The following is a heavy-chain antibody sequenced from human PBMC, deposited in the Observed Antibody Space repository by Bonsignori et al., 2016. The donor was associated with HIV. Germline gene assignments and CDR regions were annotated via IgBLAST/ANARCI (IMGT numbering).Heavy chain of an antibody. D-gene: IGHD5/OR15-5a*01. V-gene: IGHV3-23*01. Sequence: WIRQPPGKGLEWVSTINIDDRANYADSGRGRFTISRDNSKNTLYLQMDSLRAEDTAIYYCASAVSSGNPYRALDIWGQGTMVTVSS. CDR2: INIDDRA. J-gene: IGHJ3*02. CDR3: ASAVSSGNPYRALDI.